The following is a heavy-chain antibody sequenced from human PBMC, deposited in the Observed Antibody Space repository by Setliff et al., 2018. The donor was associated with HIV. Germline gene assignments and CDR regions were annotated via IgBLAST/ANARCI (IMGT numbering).Heavy chain of an antibody. V-gene: IGHV4-4*07. D-gene: IGHD2-8*01. J-gene: IGHJ3*02. CDR2: IYTSGNT. Sequence: SETLSLTCTVSGGSISSYYWSWIRQPAGKGLEWIGRIYTSGNTNYNPSLKSLKSRVTMSVDTSKNQFSLKLSSVTAADTAVYYCATRRFVTGLMTSSGAFEMWGQGTMVTVSS. CDR3: ATRRFVTGLMTSSGAFEM. CDR1: GGSISSYY.